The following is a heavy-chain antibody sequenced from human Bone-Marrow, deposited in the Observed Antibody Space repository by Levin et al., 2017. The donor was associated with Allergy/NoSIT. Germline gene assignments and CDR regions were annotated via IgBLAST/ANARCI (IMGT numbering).Heavy chain of an antibody. Sequence: SETLSLTCTVSADSIDGYYWSWIRQAPGKGLEWIGYIFSSGSTYSNPSLQSRVTILIDTSKKQTSLSLSSVTAADTAVYFCASGTRSYYFDYWSQGSLVTVSS. J-gene: IGHJ4*02. CDR2: IFSSGST. CDR1: ADSIDGYY. D-gene: IGHD2-2*01. V-gene: IGHV4-59*01. CDR3: ASGTRSYYFDY.